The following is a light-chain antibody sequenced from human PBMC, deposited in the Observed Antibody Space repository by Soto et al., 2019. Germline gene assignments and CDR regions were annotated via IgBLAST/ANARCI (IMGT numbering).Light chain of an antibody. Sequence: QSGLTKTASVSGSPGQSITSSCTGTSGDIGSYNRVSWYQQHPGKAPKLIIYEVTDRPSGVSNRFSGSKSGNTASLTISGLQAEDEAEYYCSSYTNINTRACVFGTGTKVTVL. V-gene: IGLV2-14*01. J-gene: IGLJ1*01. CDR2: EVT. CDR3: SSYTNINTRACV. CDR1: SGDIGSYNR.